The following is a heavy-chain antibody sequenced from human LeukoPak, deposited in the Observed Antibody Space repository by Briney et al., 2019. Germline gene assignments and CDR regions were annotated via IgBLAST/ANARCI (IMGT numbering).Heavy chain of an antibody. V-gene: IGHV6-1*01. Sequence: SQTLSLTCAISVDTVSSNSAAWNWIRQPASRGLEWLGRTNCESKWYHDYAVSVKSRITINPDTFKNQFSLQLNSVTPEDTAVYYCARDTIAAAGLNWFDPWGQGTLVTVSS. J-gene: IGHJ5*02. CDR3: ARDTIAAAGLNWFDP. CDR1: VDTVSSNSAA. CDR2: TNCESKWYH. D-gene: IGHD6-13*01.